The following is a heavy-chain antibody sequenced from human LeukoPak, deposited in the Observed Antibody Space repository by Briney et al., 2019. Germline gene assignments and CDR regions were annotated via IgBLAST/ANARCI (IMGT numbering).Heavy chain of an antibody. Sequence: ASVKVSCKASGYTFTGYYMHWVRQAPGQGLEWMGWINPNSGGTNYAQKFQGRVTMTRDTSISTAYMELSRLRSDDTAVYYCARTYSYVYRHNWFDPWGQGTLVTVPS. CDR3: ARTYSYVYRHNWFDP. D-gene: IGHD5-18*01. CDR1: GYTFTGYY. J-gene: IGHJ5*02. CDR2: INPNSGGT. V-gene: IGHV1-2*02.